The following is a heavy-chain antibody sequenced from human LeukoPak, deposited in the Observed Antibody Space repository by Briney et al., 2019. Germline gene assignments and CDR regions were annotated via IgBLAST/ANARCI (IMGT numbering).Heavy chain of an antibody. Sequence: GGSLRLSCAASGFTFRDHHMSWVRQAPGKGLEWVSKIGSTEHYADSVKGRFTISRDNAKNTLYLQMNSLRAEDTAVYYCARGPAANSGNYYVGDYWGQGTLVTVSS. CDR1: GFTFRDHH. D-gene: IGHD1-26*01. V-gene: IGHV3-69-1*01. J-gene: IGHJ4*02. CDR3: ARGPAANSGNYYVGDY. CDR2: IGSTE.